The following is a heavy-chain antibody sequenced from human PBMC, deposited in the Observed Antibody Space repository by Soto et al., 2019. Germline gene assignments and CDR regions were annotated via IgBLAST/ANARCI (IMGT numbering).Heavy chain of an antibody. CDR3: AKDEPGYSSSCRSCDY. D-gene: IGHD6-13*01. V-gene: IGHV3-23*01. CDR2: ISGSGGST. J-gene: IGHJ4*02. CDR1: GFTFRSYA. Sequence: GGSLRLSCAASGFTFRSYAMSWVRQAPGKGLEWVSAISGSGGSTYYADSVKGRFTISRDNSKNTLYLQMNSLRAEDTAVYYCAKDEPGYSSSCRSCDYWGQGTLVTVSS.